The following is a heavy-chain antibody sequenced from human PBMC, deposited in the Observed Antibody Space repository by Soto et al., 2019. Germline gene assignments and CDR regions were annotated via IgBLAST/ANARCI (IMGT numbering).Heavy chain of an antibody. CDR2: MNPNSGNT. V-gene: IGHV1-8*01. D-gene: IGHD3-3*01. Sequence: ASVKVSCKASGYTFTSYDINWVRQATGQGLEWMGWMNPNSGNTGYAQKFQGRVTMTRNTSISTAYMELSSLRSEDTAVYYCARYYDFWSGSNIPPTNNYYMDVWGKGTTVTVSS. CDR3: ARYYDFWSGSNIPPTNNYYMDV. CDR1: GYTFTSYD. J-gene: IGHJ6*03.